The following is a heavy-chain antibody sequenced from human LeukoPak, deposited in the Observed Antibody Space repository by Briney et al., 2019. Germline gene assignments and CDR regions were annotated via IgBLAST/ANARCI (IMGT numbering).Heavy chain of an antibody. CDR3: ATKGEGMDV. V-gene: IGHV3-23*01. Sequence: GGSLRLSCGASGFTFSAYAMSWVRQAPGKGLEWFSGIGSSGGSTYYADSVKGRLTISRDNSKNTLYLQMNSLRAEDAAVYYCATKGEGMDVWGKGTTVTVSS. CDR2: IGSSGGST. J-gene: IGHJ6*04. CDR1: GFTFSAYA.